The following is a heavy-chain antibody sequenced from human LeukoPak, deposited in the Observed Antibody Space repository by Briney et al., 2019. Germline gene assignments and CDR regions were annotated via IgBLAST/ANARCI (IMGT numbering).Heavy chain of an antibody. CDR1: GGTFSSHA. CDR2: INPNSGGT. D-gene: IGHD6-13*01. Sequence: ASVKVSCKASGGTFSSHAISWVRQAPGQGLEWMGWINPNSGGTNYAQKFQGRVTMTRDTSISTAYMELSRLRSDDTAVYYCARGIAAAENWFDPWGQGTLVTVSS. J-gene: IGHJ5*02. CDR3: ARGIAAAENWFDP. V-gene: IGHV1-2*02.